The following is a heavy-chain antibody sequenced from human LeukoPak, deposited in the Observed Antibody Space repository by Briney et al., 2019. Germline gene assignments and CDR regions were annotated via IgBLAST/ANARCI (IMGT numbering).Heavy chain of an antibody. D-gene: IGHD2-2*01. Sequence: ASVKVSCEASRGTFSSYAMSWVRQAPGQGLEWMGGIIPIFGTANYAQKFQGRVTITADESTSTAYMELSSLRSEDTAVYYCVTAMSPYGMDVWGKGTTVSVSS. J-gene: IGHJ6*04. V-gene: IGHV1-69*13. CDR1: RGTFSSYA. CDR2: IIPIFGTA. CDR3: VTAMSPYGMDV.